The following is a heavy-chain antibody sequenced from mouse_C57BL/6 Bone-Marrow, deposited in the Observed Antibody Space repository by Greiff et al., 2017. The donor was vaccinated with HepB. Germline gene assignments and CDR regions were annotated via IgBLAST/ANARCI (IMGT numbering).Heavy chain of an antibody. CDR1: GYTFTNYW. CDR3: ARSTAQAWFAY. Sequence: LVESGAELVRPGTSVKMSCKASGYTFTNYWIGWAKQRPGHGLEWIGDIYPGGGYTNYNEKFKGKATLTADKSSSTAYMQFSSLTSEDSAIYYCARSTAQAWFAYWGQGTLVTVSA. CDR2: IYPGGGYT. J-gene: IGHJ3*01. D-gene: IGHD3-2*02. V-gene: IGHV1-63*01.